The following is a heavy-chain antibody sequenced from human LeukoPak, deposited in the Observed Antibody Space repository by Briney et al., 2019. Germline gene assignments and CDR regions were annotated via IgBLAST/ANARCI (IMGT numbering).Heavy chain of an antibody. V-gene: IGHV1-18*01. J-gene: IGHJ4*02. D-gene: IGHD3-22*01. CDR1: GYTFTSYG. CDR3: ARVSGMIVAVIDHRHDY. CDR2: ISAYNGNT. Sequence: ASVKVSCKASGYTFTSYGISWVRQAPGQGLEWMGWISAYNGNTNYAQKLQGRVTMTTDTSTSTAYMELRSLRSEDTAVDYSARVSGMIVAVIDHRHDYWGQGTLVTVSS.